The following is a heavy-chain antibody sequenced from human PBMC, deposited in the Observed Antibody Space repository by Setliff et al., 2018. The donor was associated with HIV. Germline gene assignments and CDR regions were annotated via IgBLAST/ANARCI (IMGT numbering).Heavy chain of an antibody. J-gene: IGHJ6*02. CDR3: ARWPVVVPAAMWGLSPYHYCGMDV. V-gene: IGHV3-53*01. CDR1: GFIVSSSH. Sequence: GGSLRLSCAASGFIVSSSHMSWVRQAPGKGLEWVSVIYSGGSTYYADSVKGRFTISRDNSKNTLYLQMNSRRVEDTSVYYCARWPVVVPAAMWGLSPYHYCGMDVWGQGTTVTVSS. CDR2: IYSGGST. D-gene: IGHD2-2*01.